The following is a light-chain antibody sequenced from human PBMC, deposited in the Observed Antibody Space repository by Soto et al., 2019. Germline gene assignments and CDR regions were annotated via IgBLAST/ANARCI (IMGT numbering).Light chain of an antibody. V-gene: IGLV2-8*01. CDR3: SSYAGSNKPA. CDR1: SSDVGGYNY. J-gene: IGLJ2*01. Sequence: QSALTQPPSASGSPGQSVAISCSGTSSDVGGYNYVSWYQQHPGKAPKLMIYDVNKPPSGVPDRFSGSKSGNTASLTVSGLHAEDEADYYCSSYAGSNKPAFGGGTKLTVL. CDR2: DVN.